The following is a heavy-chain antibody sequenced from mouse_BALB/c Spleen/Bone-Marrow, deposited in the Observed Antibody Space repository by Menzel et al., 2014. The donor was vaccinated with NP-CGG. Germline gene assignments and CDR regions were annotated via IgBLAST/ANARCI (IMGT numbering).Heavy chain of an antibody. D-gene: IGHD2-1*01. J-gene: IGHJ1*01. V-gene: IGHV1-14*01. CDR1: GYTFXSYV. CDR3: ARDGNPYWYFDV. CDR2: INPYNDGT. Sequence: LVESGPELVKPGASVKMSCKASGYTFXSYVMHWVKQKPGQGLEWIGYINPYNDGTKYNEKFKGKATLTSDKSSSTAYMELSSLTSEDSAVYYCARDGNPYWYFDVWGAGTTVTVSS.